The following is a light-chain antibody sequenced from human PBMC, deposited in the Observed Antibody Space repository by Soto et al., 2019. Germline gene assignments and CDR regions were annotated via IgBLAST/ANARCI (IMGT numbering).Light chain of an antibody. CDR2: GAS. CDR3: QRYGSSRWT. CDR1: QSVSSTY. Sequence: EIVLTQSPCTLSLSPGERATLSCRASQSVSSTYLAWYQQKPGQAPRLLIYGASSRATGIPNRFSGSGATTDFPITISRLEPEDFAVYYCQRYGSSRWTFGQGTRVDI. V-gene: IGKV3-20*01. J-gene: IGKJ1*01.